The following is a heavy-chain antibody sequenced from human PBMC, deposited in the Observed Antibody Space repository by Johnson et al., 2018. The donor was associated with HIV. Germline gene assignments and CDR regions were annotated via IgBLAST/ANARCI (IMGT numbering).Heavy chain of an antibody. CDR1: GVTFRSHA. J-gene: IGHJ3*02. D-gene: IGHD3-16*01. CDR2: ISYDGSTK. V-gene: IGHV3-30*04. Sequence: EQLVESGGGVVQPGRSLRLSCAASGVTFRSHAMHWVRQVPGKGLVWVTVISYDGSTKYYADSVKGRFTISRDNSKNTLYLQMNSLRADDTAVYYCARGHRTHYDYVWGSEEDTDDAFDIWGQGTMVTVSS. CDR3: ARGHRTHYDYVWGSEEDTDDAFDI.